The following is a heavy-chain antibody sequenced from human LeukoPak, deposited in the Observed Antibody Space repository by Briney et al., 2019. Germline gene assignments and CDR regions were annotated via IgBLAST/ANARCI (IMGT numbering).Heavy chain of an antibody. Sequence: PGGSLRLSCAASGFTFSGYAMGWVRQAPGKGLEWVSSISSSSSYIYYADSVKGRFTISRDNAKNSLYLQMNSLRAEDTAVYYCARDVYSSSWAYYFDYWGQGTLVTVSS. J-gene: IGHJ4*02. D-gene: IGHD6-13*01. CDR1: GFTFSGYA. V-gene: IGHV3-21*01. CDR2: ISSSSSYI. CDR3: ARDVYSSSWAYYFDY.